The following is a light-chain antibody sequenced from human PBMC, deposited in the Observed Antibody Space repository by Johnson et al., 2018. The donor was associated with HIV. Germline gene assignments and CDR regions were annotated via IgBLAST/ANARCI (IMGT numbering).Light chain of an antibody. CDR1: SSNIGNNY. Sequence: QSVLTQPPSVSAAPGQKVTISCSGSSSNIGNNYVSWYQQLPGTAPKLLIYDNNKRPSGIPDRFSGSKSGTSATLRITGLQTGAEADYYCGTWDSSLSYVFGTGTKVTVL. CDR2: DNN. J-gene: IGLJ1*01. CDR3: GTWDSSLSYV. V-gene: IGLV1-51*01.